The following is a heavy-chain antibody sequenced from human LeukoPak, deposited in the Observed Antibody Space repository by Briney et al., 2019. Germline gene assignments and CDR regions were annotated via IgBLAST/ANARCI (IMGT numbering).Heavy chain of an antibody. D-gene: IGHD3/OR15-3a*01. J-gene: IGHJ4*02. V-gene: IGHV1-69*02. Sequence: VASVKVSCKASVGTFSSYTISWVRQAPGQGREWMGRIIPILGIANYAQKFQGRVTITADKSTSTAYMELSSLRSEDTAVYYCASGTGGMVYDYWGQGTLVTVSS. CDR2: IIPILGIA. CDR1: VGTFSSYT. CDR3: ASGTGGMVYDY.